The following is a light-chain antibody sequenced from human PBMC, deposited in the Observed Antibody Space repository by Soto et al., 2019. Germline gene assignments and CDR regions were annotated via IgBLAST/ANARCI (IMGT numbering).Light chain of an antibody. J-gene: IGKJ4*01. Sequence: EIVMTQSPATLSVSPGQRASLSCRARQSVRTTVAWYHQKPGQAPSLLVYGASNRATGIPDTFSGSGSGTEFTLTISRLQSEDFAIYYCQKYDNWPSVTFGGGTKVDI. CDR3: QKYDNWPSVT. CDR1: QSVRTT. V-gene: IGKV3-15*01. CDR2: GAS.